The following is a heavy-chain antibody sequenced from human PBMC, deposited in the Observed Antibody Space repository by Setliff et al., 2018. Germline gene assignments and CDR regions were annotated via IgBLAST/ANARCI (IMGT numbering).Heavy chain of an antibody. CDR2: INPKTGGS. D-gene: IGHD3-16*02. CDR1: GYTFVGYY. Sequence: ASVKVSCKASGYTFVGYYLHWVRQAPGQGLEWMGWINPKTGGSNYAQKFQGRVTMTRDASINTAFMHLSSLKSDDMAVYYCAREPYDYIWGSYRSPYFDHWGQGALVTVSS. CDR3: AREPYDYIWGSYRSPYFDH. V-gene: IGHV1-2*02. J-gene: IGHJ4*02.